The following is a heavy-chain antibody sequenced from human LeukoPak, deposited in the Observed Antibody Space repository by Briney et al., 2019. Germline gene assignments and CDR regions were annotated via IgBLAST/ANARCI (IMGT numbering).Heavy chain of an antibody. CDR1: GGSFSGYY. CDR3: ARDRVYFDY. D-gene: IGHD3-10*01. Sequence: PSETLSLTCAVYGGSFSGYYWSWIRQPPGKGLEWIGYIYYSGSTNYNPSLKSRVTISVDTSKNQFSLKLSSVTAADTAVYYCARDRVYFDYWGQGTLATVSS. CDR2: IYYSGST. V-gene: IGHV4-59*01. J-gene: IGHJ4*02.